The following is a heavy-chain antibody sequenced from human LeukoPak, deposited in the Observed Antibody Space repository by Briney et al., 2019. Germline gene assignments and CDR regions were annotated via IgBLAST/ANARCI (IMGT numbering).Heavy chain of an antibody. CDR2: IYSGGST. CDR1: GFTVSSNY. Sequence: GGSLRLSCAASGFTVSSNYMSWVRQAPGKGLEWVSAIYSGGSTYYADSVKGRFTISRDNSKNTLYLQMNSLRAEDTAVYYCARVRRYYFDYWGQGTLVTVSS. V-gene: IGHV3-66*01. CDR3: ARVRRYYFDY. J-gene: IGHJ4*02.